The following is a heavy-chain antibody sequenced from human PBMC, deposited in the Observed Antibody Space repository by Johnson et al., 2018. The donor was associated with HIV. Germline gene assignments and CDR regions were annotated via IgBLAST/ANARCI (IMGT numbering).Heavy chain of an antibody. CDR1: GFTFSSYA. J-gene: IGHJ3*02. CDR2: ISYDGSNK. CDR3: VRVAYYYDSSGYSAFDI. D-gene: IGHD3-22*01. V-gene: IGHV3-30-3*01. Sequence: QVHLVESGGGLVQPGGSLRLSCAASGFTFSSYAMHWVRQAPGKGLEWVAVISYDGSNKYYADSVKGRFTLSRDNSKNTLYLQMNSLRAEDTALYYCVRVAYYYDSSGYSAFDIWGQGTMVTVSS.